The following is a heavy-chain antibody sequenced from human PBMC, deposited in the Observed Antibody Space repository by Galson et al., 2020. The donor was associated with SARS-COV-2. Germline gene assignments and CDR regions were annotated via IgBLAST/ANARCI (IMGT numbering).Heavy chain of an antibody. CDR1: GYTFTSYY. CDR3: AGGLLAGDSSPAY. D-gene: IGHD2-21*02. V-gene: IGHV1-46*01. J-gene: IGHJ4*02. Sequence: ASVKVSCKAYGYTFTSYYMHWARHAPGQGLEWMGIIHPSGGSTTYAQKFQGRVTMTRDTSTNTLYMELSSLRSEDTAVYYCAGGLLAGDSSPAYWGQGTLVTVSS. CDR2: IHPSGGST.